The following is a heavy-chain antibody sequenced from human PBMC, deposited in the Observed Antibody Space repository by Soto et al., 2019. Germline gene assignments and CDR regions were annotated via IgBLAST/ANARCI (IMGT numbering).Heavy chain of an antibody. V-gene: IGHV3-66*01. J-gene: IGHJ3*02. Sequence: GGSLRLSCAASGFTVSSNYMSWVRQAPGKGLEWVSVIYSGGSTYYADSVKGRFTISRDNSKNTLYLQMNSLRAEDTAVYYCASQRTIFGVVIIPREELDAFDIWGQGTMVTVSS. D-gene: IGHD3-3*01. CDR1: GFTVSSNY. CDR2: IYSGGST. CDR3: ASQRTIFGVVIIPREELDAFDI.